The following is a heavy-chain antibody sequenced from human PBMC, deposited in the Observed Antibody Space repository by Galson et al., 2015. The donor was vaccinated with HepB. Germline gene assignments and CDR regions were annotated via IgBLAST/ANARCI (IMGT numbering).Heavy chain of an antibody. CDR2: MNPNSGNT. J-gene: IGHJ6*02. D-gene: IGHD3-10*01. V-gene: IGHV1-8*01. Sequence: SVKVSCKASGYTFTNYDINWVRQATGQGLEWMGWMNPNSGNTGYAQKFQGRVTMTRNTSISTAYMELSSLRSEDTAVYYCARRGGYYGSGSLYGMDVWGQGTTVTVSS. CDR3: ARRGGYYGSGSLYGMDV. CDR1: GYTFTNYD.